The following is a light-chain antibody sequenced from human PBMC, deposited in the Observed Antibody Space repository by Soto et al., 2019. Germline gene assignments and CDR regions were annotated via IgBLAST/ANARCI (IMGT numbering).Light chain of an antibody. CDR1: NIGSKS. Sequence: GGNNIGSKSVHWYQQKPGQAPVLVVYDDSDRPSGIPERFSGSNSGNTATLTISRVEAGDEADYYCQVWDSSSDHRYVFGTGTKVTVL. CDR3: QVWDSSSDHRYV. V-gene: IGLV3-21*02. CDR2: DDS. J-gene: IGLJ1*01.